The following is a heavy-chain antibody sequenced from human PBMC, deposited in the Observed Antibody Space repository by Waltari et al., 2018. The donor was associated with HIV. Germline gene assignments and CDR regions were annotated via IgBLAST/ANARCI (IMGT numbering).Heavy chain of an antibody. V-gene: IGHV3-30*18. Sequence: QVQLVESGGGVVQPGKSLILSCAAAGFTFRAYAMPWVRQAPGKGLEWVTVISSDGGNQYYADSVKGRFTISRDNSKKTLSLEMNSLKIEDTAMYYCAKDAYGGHPKNWFDSWGQGILVTVSS. CDR2: ISSDGGNQ. CDR3: AKDAYGGHPKNWFDS. CDR1: GFTFRAYA. J-gene: IGHJ5*01. D-gene: IGHD3-10*01.